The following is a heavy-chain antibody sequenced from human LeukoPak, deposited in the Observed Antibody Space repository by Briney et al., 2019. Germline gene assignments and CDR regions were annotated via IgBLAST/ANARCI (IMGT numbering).Heavy chain of an antibody. CDR3: ARHFFFGRPLHWNFDL. J-gene: IGHJ2*01. V-gene: IGHV5-51*01. D-gene: IGHD3-10*01. Sequence: GESLKISCKGSGYSFTTYWIAWVRQMPGKGLEWMGIIYPDDSETKDSPSFQGQVTFSVDKSISTAYLHWTSLKASDTAMYYCARHFFFGRPLHWNFDLWGRGTLVTVSS. CDR1: GYSFTTYW. CDR2: IYPDDSET.